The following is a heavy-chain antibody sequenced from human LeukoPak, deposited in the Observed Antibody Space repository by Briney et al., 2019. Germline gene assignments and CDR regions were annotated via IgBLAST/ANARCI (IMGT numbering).Heavy chain of an antibody. CDR3: ARDLGARTIGTTGY. CDR1: GFTFSSYS. D-gene: IGHD1-1*01. J-gene: IGHJ4*02. Sequence: GGSLRLSCAASGFTFSSYSMNWVRQAPGKGLEWVSSISSSSSYIYYADSVKGRFTISRDNAKSSLYLQMSSLRAEDTAVYYCARDLGARTIGTTGYWGQGTLVTVSS. V-gene: IGHV3-21*01. CDR2: ISSSSSYI.